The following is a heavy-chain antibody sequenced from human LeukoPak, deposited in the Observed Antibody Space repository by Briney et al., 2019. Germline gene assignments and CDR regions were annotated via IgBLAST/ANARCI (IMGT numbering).Heavy chain of an antibody. Sequence: PSETLSLTCAVYGGSFSGYYWSWIRQPPGKGLEWIGEINHSGSTNYNPSLKSRVTISVDTSKNQFSLKLSSVTAADTAVYYCAREIAVVVAATPYYYYGMDVWGKGTTVTVSS. CDR2: INHSGST. V-gene: IGHV4-34*01. J-gene: IGHJ6*04. D-gene: IGHD2-15*01. CDR3: AREIAVVVAATPYYYYGMDV. CDR1: GGSFSGYY.